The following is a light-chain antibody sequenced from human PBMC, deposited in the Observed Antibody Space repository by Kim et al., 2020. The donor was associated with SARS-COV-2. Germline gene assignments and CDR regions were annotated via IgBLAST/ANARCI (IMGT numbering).Light chain of an antibody. Sequence: VSPGERATLSCRASQSVSSNVAWYQQKPGQAPRLLIYGASTRATGIPARFSGSGSGTEFTLTISSLQSEDFAVYYCQQYNNWPPFTFGPGTKWISN. CDR3: QQYNNWPPFT. J-gene: IGKJ3*01. CDR2: GAS. CDR1: QSVSSN. V-gene: IGKV3-15*01.